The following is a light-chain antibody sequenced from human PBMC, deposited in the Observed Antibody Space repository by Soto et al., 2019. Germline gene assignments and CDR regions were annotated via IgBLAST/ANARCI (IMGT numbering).Light chain of an antibody. V-gene: IGKV2-28*01. CDR1: QSLLHSNGYNY. CDR3: MQALQTPTT. Sequence: DIVLTQSPLSLPVTPGEPASISCKSSQSLLHSNGYNYLDWYLQKPGQSPQLLIYLNSRRASGVPDRFSGSGSGTDVTLKISRVEAEDVGVYYCMQALQTPTTFGPGTKVDI. J-gene: IGKJ3*01. CDR2: LNS.